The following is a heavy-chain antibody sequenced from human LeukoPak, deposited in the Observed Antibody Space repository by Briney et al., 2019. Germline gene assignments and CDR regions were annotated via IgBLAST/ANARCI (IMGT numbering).Heavy chain of an antibody. CDR3: AKDQWYYYDSSGYYYDPFDY. CDR1: GFTFSSYA. V-gene: IGHV3-23*01. J-gene: IGHJ4*02. CDR2: ISGSGGST. D-gene: IGHD3-22*01. Sequence: GGSLRLSCAASGFTFSSYAMSWVRQAPGKGLEWVSAISGSGGSTYYADSVKGRITISRDNSKNTLYLQMNSLRAEDTAVYYCAKDQWYYYDSSGYYYDPFDYWGQGTLVTVSS.